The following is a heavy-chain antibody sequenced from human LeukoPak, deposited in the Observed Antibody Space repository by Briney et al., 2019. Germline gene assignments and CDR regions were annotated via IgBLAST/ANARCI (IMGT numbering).Heavy chain of an antibody. CDR1: GGSISSSSYY. Sequence: SETLSLTCTVSGGSISSSSYYWGWIRQPPGKGLEWIGSIYYSGSTYYNPSLKSRVTISVDTSKNQFSLKLSSVTAADTAVYYCARGHLFSSSWVYFDYWGQGTLVTVSS. V-gene: IGHV4-39*07. CDR3: ARGHLFSSSWVYFDY. J-gene: IGHJ4*02. D-gene: IGHD6-13*01. CDR2: IYYSGST.